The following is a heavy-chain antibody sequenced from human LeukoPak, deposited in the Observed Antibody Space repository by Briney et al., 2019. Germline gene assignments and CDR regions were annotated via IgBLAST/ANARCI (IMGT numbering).Heavy chain of an antibody. CDR1: GYSISSGYY. D-gene: IGHD6-6*01. V-gene: IGHV4-38-2*02. J-gene: IGHJ4*02. CDR2: IYHSGST. CDR3: ARGEYSSSSGSN. Sequence: SETLSLTCTVSGYSISSGYYWGWIRQPPGKGLEWIGSIYHSGSTYYNPSLKSRVTISVDTSKNQFSLKLSSVTAADTAMYYCARGEYSSSSGSNWGQGTLVTVSS.